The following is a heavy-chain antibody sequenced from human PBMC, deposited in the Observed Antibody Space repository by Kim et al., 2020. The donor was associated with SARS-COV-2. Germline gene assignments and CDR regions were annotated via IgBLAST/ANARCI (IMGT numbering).Heavy chain of an antibody. CDR3: ASSLYYSFFQH. J-gene: IGHJ1*01. CDR1: GGSFSGYY. CDR2: INHSGST. D-gene: IGHD3-10*01. V-gene: IGHV4-34*01. Sequence: SETLSLTCAVYGGSFSGYYWSWIRQPPGKGLEWIGEINHSGSTNYNPSLKSRVTISVDTSKNQFSLKLSSVTAADTAVYYCASSLYYSFFQHWGQGTLVTVSS.